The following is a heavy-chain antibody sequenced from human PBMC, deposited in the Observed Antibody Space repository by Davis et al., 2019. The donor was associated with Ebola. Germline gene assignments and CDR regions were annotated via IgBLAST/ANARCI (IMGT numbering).Heavy chain of an antibody. CDR3: AKLVGVTGTADDFDL. V-gene: IGHV3-48*04. D-gene: IGHD1-20*01. CDR2: ITGTSSSI. J-gene: IGHJ3*01. Sequence: PGGSLRLSCAASRFTFRAFSMNWVRQAPGRGLEWISYITGTSSSIEYADSVKGRFTISRDNSKNTLFLQMSSLTSDETAFYYCAKLVGVTGTADDFDLWGHGTMVTVSS. CDR1: RFTFRAFS.